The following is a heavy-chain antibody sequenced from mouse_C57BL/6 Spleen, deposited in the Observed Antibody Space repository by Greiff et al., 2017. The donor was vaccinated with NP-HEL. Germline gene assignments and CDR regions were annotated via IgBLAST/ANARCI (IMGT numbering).Heavy chain of an antibody. CDR3: ARPRFYGSSYYFDY. J-gene: IGHJ2*01. D-gene: IGHD1-1*01. V-gene: IGHV1-82*01. CDR2: IYPGDGDT. CDR1: GYAFSSSW. Sequence: QVQLQQSGPELVKPGASVKISCKASGYAFSSSWMNWVKQRPGKGLEWIGRIYPGDGDTNYNGKFKGKATLTADKSSSTAYMQLSSLTSEDSAVYFWARPRFYGSSYYFDYWGKGTTLTVSS.